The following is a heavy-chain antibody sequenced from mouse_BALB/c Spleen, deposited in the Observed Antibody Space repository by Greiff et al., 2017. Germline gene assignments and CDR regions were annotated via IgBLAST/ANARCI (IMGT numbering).Heavy chain of an antibody. CDR2: ISSGGSYT. Sequence: EVKLVESGGDLVKPGGSLKLSCAASGFTFSSYGMSWVRQTPDKRLEWVATISSGGSYTYYPDSVKGRFTISRDNAKNTLYLQMSSLKSEDTAMYYCARETFDYWGQGTTLTVSS. CDR1: GFTFSSYG. V-gene: IGHV5-6*01. J-gene: IGHJ2*01. CDR3: ARETFDY.